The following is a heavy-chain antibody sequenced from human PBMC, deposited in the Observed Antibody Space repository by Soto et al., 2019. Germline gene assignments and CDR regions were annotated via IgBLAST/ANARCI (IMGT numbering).Heavy chain of an antibody. CDR3: ARSVFP. CDR1: GGSISSGGYY. J-gene: IGHJ5*02. Sequence: QVQLQESGPGLVKPSQTLSLTCTVSGGSISSGGYYWSWIRQHPGKGLEWIGYIYYSGSTYYNPSLNSRATTSVETSKNQFSLKLGSVTAAATAAYSCARSVFPWGQGTLVTVSS. CDR2: IYYSGST. V-gene: IGHV4-31*03.